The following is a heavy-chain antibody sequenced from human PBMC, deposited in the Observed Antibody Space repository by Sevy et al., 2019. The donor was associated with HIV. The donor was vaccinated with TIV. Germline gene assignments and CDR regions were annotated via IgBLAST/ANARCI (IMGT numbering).Heavy chain of an antibody. CDR2: ISAYNGNT. V-gene: IGHV1-18*04. D-gene: IGHD3-10*01. J-gene: IGHJ6*02. CDR3: SSDSIPLVQGIIITPYYYGMDV. Sequence: ASVKVSCKTSGYTFNTFGINWVRQAPGQGLQWVGWISAYNGNTKYVQKLQGRVSMTTETSTSTVYMELRSLRSDDAAVYYFSSDSIPLVQGIIITPYYYGMDVWGQGTTVTVSS. CDR1: GYTFNTFG.